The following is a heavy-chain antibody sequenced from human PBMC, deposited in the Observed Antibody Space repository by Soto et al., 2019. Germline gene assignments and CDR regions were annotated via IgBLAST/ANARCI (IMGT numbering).Heavy chain of an antibody. CDR3: ARDGSTSWYSYDYHGMDV. D-gene: IGHD5-18*01. CDR1: GFTFRTYW. V-gene: IGHV3-7*05. Sequence: EVQLVESGGGLVQPGGSLRLSCAASGFTFRTYWLSWVRQVPGKGLEWVANINLDGSEKNYVDSVKGRFTISRDNARNSLYLPMSSLRAEDTALYYCARDGSTSWYSYDYHGMDVWCQGTTVTVSS. J-gene: IGHJ6*02. CDR2: INLDGSEK.